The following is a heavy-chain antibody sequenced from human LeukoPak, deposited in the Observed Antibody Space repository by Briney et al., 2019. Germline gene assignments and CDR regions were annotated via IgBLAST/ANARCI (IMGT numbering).Heavy chain of an antibody. CDR3: AREDGGDFDY. J-gene: IGHJ4*02. CDR2: ISAYNGNT. Sequence: ASVKVSCKASGGTFSSYAISWVRQAPGQGLEWMGWISAYNGNTNYAQELQGRVTMTTDTSTSTAYMELRSLRSDDTAVYYCAREDGGDFDYWGQGTLVTVSS. V-gene: IGHV1-18*01. CDR1: GGTFSSYA. D-gene: IGHD3-16*01.